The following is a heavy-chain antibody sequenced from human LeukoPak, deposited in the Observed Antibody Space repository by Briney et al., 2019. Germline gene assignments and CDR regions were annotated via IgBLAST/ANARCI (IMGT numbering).Heavy chain of an antibody. D-gene: IGHD2-2*01. CDR2: IYTGGTT. Sequence: PGGSLRLSCAASGFTVSSQYMSWVRQAPGKGLEWVSVIYTGGTTHYADSVKGRFTVSRENAKNTLFLQMNSLRAEDTAVYYCARRKVVSAYYYGMDVWGQGTTVTVSS. CDR3: ARRKVVSAYYYGMDV. V-gene: IGHV3-66*01. CDR1: GFTVSSQY. J-gene: IGHJ6*02.